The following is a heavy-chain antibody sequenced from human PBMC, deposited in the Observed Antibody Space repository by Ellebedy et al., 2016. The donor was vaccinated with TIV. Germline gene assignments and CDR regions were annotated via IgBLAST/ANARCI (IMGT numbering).Heavy chain of an antibody. CDR1: GFTFTTYW. CDR2: IKRDGSET. V-gene: IGHV3-7*04. CDR3: VRASSWSNFDY. J-gene: IGHJ4*02. D-gene: IGHD6-13*01. Sequence: GGSLRLSXVASGFTFTTYWMSWVRQAPGKGLEWVANIKRDGSETSYVDSVKGRFTISRDNAKNSLYLQMDSLRAEDTAVYYCVRASSWSNFDYWGQGTLVTVSS.